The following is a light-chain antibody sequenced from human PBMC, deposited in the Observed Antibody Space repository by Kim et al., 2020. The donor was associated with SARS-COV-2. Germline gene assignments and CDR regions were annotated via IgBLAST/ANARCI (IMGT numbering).Light chain of an antibody. V-gene: IGKV1-5*03. J-gene: IGKJ2*01. CDR1: QSISSW. Sequence: PSTRSASVVDRVTITCRASQSISSWLAWYQQKPGKAPKLLIYKASSLESGVPSRFSGSGSGTEFTLTISSLQPDDFATYYCQQRYTFGQGTKLEI. CDR3: QQRYT. CDR2: KAS.